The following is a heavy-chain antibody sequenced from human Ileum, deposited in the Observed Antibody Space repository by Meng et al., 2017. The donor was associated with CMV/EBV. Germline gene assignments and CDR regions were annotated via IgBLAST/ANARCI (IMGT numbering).Heavy chain of an antibody. V-gene: IGHV4-4*07. CDR3: ARERPRGTAMASIDY. CDR1: GDSTSKNY. Sequence: QVQLVESGPGLLTPSETPSLTFIVSGDSTSKNYWNWLRLPDGKGLEWIGRIYTSGSTNYNPSLKGRVTMSVDTSKNQFSLKLSSVTAADTAVYYCARERPRGTAMASIDYWGQGTLVTVSS. D-gene: IGHD5-18*01. CDR2: IYTSGST. J-gene: IGHJ4*02.